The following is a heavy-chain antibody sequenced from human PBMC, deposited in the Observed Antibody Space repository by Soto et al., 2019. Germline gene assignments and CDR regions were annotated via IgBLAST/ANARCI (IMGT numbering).Heavy chain of an antibody. V-gene: IGHV1-46*01. CDR3: ARDRRDGYNYPYYFDY. Sequence: ASVKVSCKASGYTFTSYYMHWVRQAPGQGLEWMGIINPSGGSTSYAQKFQGRVTMTRDTSTSTVYMELSSLRSEDTAVYYCARDRRDGYNYPYYFDYWGQGTLVTVSS. D-gene: IGHD5-12*01. J-gene: IGHJ4*02. CDR1: GYTFTSYY. CDR2: INPSGGST.